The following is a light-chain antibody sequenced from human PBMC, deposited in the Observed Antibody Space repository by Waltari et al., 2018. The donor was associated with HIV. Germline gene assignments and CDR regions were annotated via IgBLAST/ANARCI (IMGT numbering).Light chain of an antibody. V-gene: IGLV1-47*01. CDR1: TSNIGSNY. CDR3: GTWDDGLRGVV. J-gene: IGLJ2*01. CDR2: RNE. Sequence: SVVTQPPSASGTPGQRVTISCSGNTSNIGSNYVFWYQHLPGTAPKPHIHRNEQLPSGGPDRFSGSTSGTSATLALSGPRSEDEADYYCGTWDDGLRGVVFGGGTKVAVL.